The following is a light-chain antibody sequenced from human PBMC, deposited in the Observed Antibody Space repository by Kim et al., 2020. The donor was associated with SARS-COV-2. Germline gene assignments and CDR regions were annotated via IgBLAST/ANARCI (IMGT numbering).Light chain of an antibody. Sequence: DIQMTQSPSTLSASVGDRVTITCRTSQSISIWLAWYQQKEGKAPKLLIYKASNLESGVPSRFSGRGSGTEFNLTISSLQPDDFATYYCQQYKSYSTFGHGTKVDIK. CDR2: KAS. V-gene: IGKV1-5*03. CDR1: QSISIW. CDR3: QQYKSYST. J-gene: IGKJ2*01.